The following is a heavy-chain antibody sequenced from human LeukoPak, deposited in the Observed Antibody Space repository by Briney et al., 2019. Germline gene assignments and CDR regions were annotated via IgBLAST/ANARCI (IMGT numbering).Heavy chain of an antibody. V-gene: IGHV4-59*12. CDR1: GGSISSYY. D-gene: IGHD6-19*01. J-gene: IGHJ4*02. Sequence: SETLSLTCTVSGGSISSYYWSWIRQPPGKGLEWIGYIYYSGSTNYNPSLKSRVTISVDTSKNQFSLKLSSVTAADTAVYYRAINSGWYRNFDYWGQGTLVTASS. CDR2: IYYSGST. CDR3: AINSGWYRNFDY.